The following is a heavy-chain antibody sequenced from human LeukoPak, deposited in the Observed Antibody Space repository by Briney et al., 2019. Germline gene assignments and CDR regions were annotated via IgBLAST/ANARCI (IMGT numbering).Heavy chain of an antibody. D-gene: IGHD6-19*01. CDR2: IKRDGSDK. CDR3: ARALYNSGWYPDYFDS. J-gene: IGHJ4*02. Sequence: GGSLRLSCAASGFTFSSYAMHWVRQAPGKGLERVANIKRDGSDKYYVGSVEGRFTISRDNDKNSLYLQMSSLRAEDTAIYHCARALYNSGWYPDYFDSWGQGALVTVSS. V-gene: IGHV3-7*01. CDR1: GFTFSSYA.